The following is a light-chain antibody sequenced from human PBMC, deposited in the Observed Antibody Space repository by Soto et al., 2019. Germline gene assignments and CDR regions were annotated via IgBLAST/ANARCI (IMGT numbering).Light chain of an antibody. Sequence: EIVMTQSPATLSVSPGERASLSCRATQSVSSNLAWYQQKPGQAPRLLIYGASTRATGIPARFSGSGSGTEVTLTNTSLQSEDCAFYYCQQYNRWPLTFGGGTTLEI. CDR3: QQYNRWPLT. V-gene: IGKV3D-15*01. J-gene: IGKJ4*02. CDR2: GAS. CDR1: QSVSSN.